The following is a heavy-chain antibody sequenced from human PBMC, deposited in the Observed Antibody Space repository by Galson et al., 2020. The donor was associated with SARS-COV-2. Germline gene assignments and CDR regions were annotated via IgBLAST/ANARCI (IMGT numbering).Heavy chain of an antibody. CDR2: IYHSGST. CDR1: GGSISSGDYH. CDR3: ARVKLGLVRVFDI. D-gene: IGHD6-13*01. J-gene: IGHJ3*02. V-gene: IGHV4-30-4*01. Sequence: ASETLSLTCTVSGGSISSGDYHWSWIRQPPGKGLEWIGYIYHSGSTFYNPSLKSRVIISVDMSKNQFSLKLSSVTAADTAVYYCARVKLGLVRVFDIWGQGTMVTVSS.